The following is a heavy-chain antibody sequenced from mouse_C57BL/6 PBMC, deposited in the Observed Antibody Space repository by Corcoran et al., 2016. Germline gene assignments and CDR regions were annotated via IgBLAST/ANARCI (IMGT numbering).Heavy chain of an antibody. V-gene: IGHV9-3*01. CDR2: INTYSGVP. J-gene: IGHJ1*03. CDR1: GYTFTTYG. Sequence: QIQLVQSGPELKKPGETVKISCKASGYTFTTYGMSWVKQAPGKGLKWMGWINTYSGVPTYADDFKGRFAFSLETSASTAYLQINNRKNEDTATNFFARTRTWYFVVWGTGTTVTVSS. CDR3: ARTRTWYFVV.